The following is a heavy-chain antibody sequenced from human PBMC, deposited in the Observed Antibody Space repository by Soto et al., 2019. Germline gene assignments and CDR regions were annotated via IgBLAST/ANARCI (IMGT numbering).Heavy chain of an antibody. J-gene: IGHJ4*02. Sequence: QVQLVQSGAEVKKPGASVKVSCKASGYTFTSYGISWVRQAPGQGLEWMGWISAYNGNTNYAQKLQGRVTMTTDTSTSTAYMELRSLRSDDTAVYYCARDRARITMVRGVMKTDYWGQGTLVTVSS. CDR2: ISAYNGNT. V-gene: IGHV1-18*01. D-gene: IGHD3-10*01. CDR3: ARDRARITMVRGVMKTDY. CDR1: GYTFTSYG.